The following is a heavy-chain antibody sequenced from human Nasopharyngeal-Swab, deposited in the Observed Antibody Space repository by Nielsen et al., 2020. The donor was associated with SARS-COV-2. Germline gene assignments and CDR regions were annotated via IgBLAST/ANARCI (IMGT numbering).Heavy chain of an antibody. J-gene: IGHJ6*02. CDR1: GGSISSYF. D-gene: IGHD4-11*01. Sequence: SETLSLTCTVSGGSISSYFWSWSRQPPGKGLEWIGYMYHSGNTNYNPSLNSRVTISVDTSKNQFSLKLSSVTAADTAVYYCARDYSFSYGMDVWGQGTTVTVSS. V-gene: IGHV4-59*01. CDR3: ARDYSFSYGMDV. CDR2: MYHSGNT.